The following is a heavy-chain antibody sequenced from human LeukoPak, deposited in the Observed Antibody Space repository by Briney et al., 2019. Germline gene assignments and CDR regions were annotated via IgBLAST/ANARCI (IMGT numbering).Heavy chain of an antibody. J-gene: IGHJ4*02. CDR3: ARESGSGDCDY. CDR1: GGSISSGSYY. D-gene: IGHD2-21*01. V-gene: IGHV4-61*02. CDR2: IYTSGST. Sequence: SETLSLTCTVSGGSISSGSYYWSWIRQPAGKGLEWIGRIYTSGSTNYNPSLKSRVTISVDTSKNQFSLKLSSVTAADTAVYYCARESGSGDCDYWGQGTLVTVSS.